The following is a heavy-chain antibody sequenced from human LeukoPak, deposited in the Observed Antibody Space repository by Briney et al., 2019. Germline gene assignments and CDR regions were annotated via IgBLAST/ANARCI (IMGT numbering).Heavy chain of an antibody. V-gene: IGHV3-33*06. CDR2: IWYDGSNK. CDR3: AKVHTSSWSH. J-gene: IGHJ4*02. CDR1: GFTFSSYV. D-gene: IGHD2-2*01. Sequence: PGGSLRLSCPASGFTFSSYVMHWVRQAPGKGLEWVAVIWYDGSNKYYADSVKGRFTISRDNSKNTLYLQMTSLRAEDTAVYFCAKVHTSSWSHWGQGTLVTVSS.